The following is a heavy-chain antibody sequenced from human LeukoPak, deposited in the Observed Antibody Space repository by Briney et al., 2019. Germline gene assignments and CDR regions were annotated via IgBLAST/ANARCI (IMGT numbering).Heavy chain of an antibody. D-gene: IGHD4-17*01. V-gene: IGHV1-2*02. CDR3: ARDPHYGDFRRYYFYMDV. Sequence: ASVKVSCKASGYTFTGYYIHWVRQAPGQGLEWMGWINPNSGGTIYAQKFQGRVTMTRDTSISTAYMELSRLRSDDTGVYYCARDPHYGDFRRYYFYMDVWGKGTTVTVSS. J-gene: IGHJ6*03. CDR2: INPNSGGT. CDR1: GYTFTGYY.